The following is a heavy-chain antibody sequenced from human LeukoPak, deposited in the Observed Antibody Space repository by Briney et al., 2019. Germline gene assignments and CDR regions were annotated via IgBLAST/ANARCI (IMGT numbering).Heavy chain of an antibody. CDR2: ISGSGGST. CDR1: GFTFSSYA. J-gene: IGHJ4*02. D-gene: IGHD3-22*01. Sequence: GGSLRLSCAASGFTFSSYAMSWVRQAPGKGLEWVSAISGSGGSTYYADSVKGRFTISRDNSKNTLYLQMNSLRAEDTAVYYCAKDIAPEYYYDSSGLDWGQGTLVTVSS. CDR3: AKDIAPEYYYDSSGLD. V-gene: IGHV3-23*01.